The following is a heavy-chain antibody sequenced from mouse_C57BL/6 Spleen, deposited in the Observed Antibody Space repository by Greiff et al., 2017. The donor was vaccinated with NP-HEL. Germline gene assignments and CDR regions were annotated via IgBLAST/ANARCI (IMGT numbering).Heavy chain of an antibody. Sequence: EVQLQQSGPELVKPGASVKIPCKASGYTFTDYNMDWVKQSHGKSLEWIGDINPNNGGTIYNQKFKGKATLPVDKSSSTAYMELRSLTSEDTAVYYCARSREGYYYGSSSYYAMDYWGQGTSVTVSS. CDR3: ARSREGYYYGSSSYYAMDY. CDR2: INPNNGGT. V-gene: IGHV1-18*01. J-gene: IGHJ4*01. D-gene: IGHD1-1*01. CDR1: GYTFTDYN.